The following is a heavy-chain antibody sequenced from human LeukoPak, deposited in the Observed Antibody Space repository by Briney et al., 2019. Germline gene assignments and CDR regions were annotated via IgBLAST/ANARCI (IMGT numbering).Heavy chain of an antibody. CDR1: GYTFSTYP. CDR2: INPNSGGT. V-gene: IGHV1-2*04. D-gene: IGHD3-10*01. J-gene: IGHJ4*02. CDR3: ARGGSRMVRGADFWY. Sequence: ASVKVSCKASGYTFSTYPMNWVRQAPGQGLEWMGWINPNSGGTNYAQKFQGWVTMTRDTSISTAYMELSRLRSDDTAVYYCARGGSRMVRGADFWYWGQGTLVTVSS.